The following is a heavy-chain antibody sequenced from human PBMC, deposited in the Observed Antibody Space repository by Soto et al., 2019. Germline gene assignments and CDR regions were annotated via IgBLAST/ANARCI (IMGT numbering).Heavy chain of an antibody. J-gene: IGHJ4*02. D-gene: IGHD3-22*01. CDR2: ISANSGNT. CDR3: ATAGNYDSSGRDF. V-gene: IGHV1-18*04. CDR1: GFIFNNYA. Sequence: RASVKVSCKAFGFIFNNYAISWVRQAPGQGLEWMGWISANSGNTNYAQKLQGRVTMTTDTSTSTAYMGLRSLRSDDTAVYYCATAGNYDSSGRDFWGQGTLVTVSS.